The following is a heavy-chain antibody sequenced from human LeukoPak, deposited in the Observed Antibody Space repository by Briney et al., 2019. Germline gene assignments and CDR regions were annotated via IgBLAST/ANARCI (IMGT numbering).Heavy chain of an antibody. CDR2: INPNSGGT. D-gene: IGHD3-9*01. V-gene: IGHV1-2*02. CDR3: ARVQIRSTGTLRYFDWLPDQYYFDY. J-gene: IGHJ4*02. CDR1: GGTFSSYA. Sequence: ASVKVSCKASGGTFSSYAISWVRQAPGQGLEWMGWINPNSGGTNYAQKFQGRVTMTRDTSISTAYMELSRLRSDDTAVYYCARVQIRSTGTLRYFDWLPDQYYFDYWGQGTLVTVSS.